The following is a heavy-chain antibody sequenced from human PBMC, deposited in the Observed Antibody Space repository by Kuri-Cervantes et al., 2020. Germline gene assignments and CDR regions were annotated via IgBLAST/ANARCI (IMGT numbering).Heavy chain of an antibody. CDR2: ISHSGST. CDR1: GGSFSSYY. J-gene: IGHJ4*02. V-gene: IGHV4-34*01. CDR3: ARGLAVAGTLGYFDY. D-gene: IGHD6-19*01. Sequence: GSLRLSCAVYGGSFSSYYWNWIRQPPGKGLEWIGEISHSGSTNYNPSLKSRVTISVDTSKNQFSLKLSSVTAADTAVYYCARGLAVAGTLGYFDYWGQGTLVTVSS.